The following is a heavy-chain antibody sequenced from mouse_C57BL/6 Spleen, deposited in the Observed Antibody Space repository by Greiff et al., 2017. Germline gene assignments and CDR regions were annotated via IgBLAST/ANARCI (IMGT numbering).Heavy chain of an antibody. J-gene: IGHJ4*01. CDR3: SRGGQLRLRGY. Sequence: QVQLQQSGAELMKPGASVKLSCKASGYTFTGYWIEWVKQRPGHGLEWIGEIFPGSGSTNYNEKFKGKATSTADTSSNTAYLQLSSLTTEDSAIDYCSRGGQLRLRGYWGQGTSVTVSS. CDR2: IFPGSGST. D-gene: IGHD3-2*02. V-gene: IGHV1-9*01. CDR1: GYTFTGYW.